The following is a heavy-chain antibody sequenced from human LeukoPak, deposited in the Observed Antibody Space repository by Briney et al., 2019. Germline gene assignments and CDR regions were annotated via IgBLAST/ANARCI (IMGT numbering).Heavy chain of an antibody. Sequence: PSETLSLTCAVYGGSFSGYYWSWIRQPPGKGLEWIGSIYYSGSTYYNPSLKSRVTISVDTSKNQFSLKLSSVTAADTAVYYCAARADYYDSSGSFDYWGQGTLVTVSS. D-gene: IGHD3-22*01. CDR2: IYYSGST. V-gene: IGHV4-34*01. CDR1: GGSFSGYY. CDR3: AARADYYDSSGSFDY. J-gene: IGHJ4*02.